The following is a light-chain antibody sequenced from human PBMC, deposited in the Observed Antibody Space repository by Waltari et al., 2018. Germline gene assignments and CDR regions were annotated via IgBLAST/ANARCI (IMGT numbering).Light chain of an antibody. J-gene: IGKJ4*01. V-gene: IGKV1D-12*01. CDR2: TTV. CDR1: QNIDTW. CDR3: QQAKSFPLT. Sequence: DIQMTQSPSSVSASVGDRVTITCRASQNIDTWLTWYQQIPGRAPKPLIFTTVRLQSGVPSRFSGSGSGTDFTLTISSLQPEDFATYYCQQAKSFPLTFGGGTTVEIK.